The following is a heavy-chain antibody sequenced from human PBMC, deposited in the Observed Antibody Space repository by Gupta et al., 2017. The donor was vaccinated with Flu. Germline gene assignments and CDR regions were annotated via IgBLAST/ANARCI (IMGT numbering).Heavy chain of an antibody. V-gene: IGHV3-15*01. CDR3: TTGQL. D-gene: IGHD6-13*01. J-gene: IGHJ1*01. Sequence: EVQLVESGGGLIQPGQSLRHPCAGSGFRFSKAWMTWVRRSPGKGLEWVGLIKNEDYVGTVHYGEPVKGRFYISRVDSENTVNVQMNNLNIDDTGSYYCTTGQLWGLGTQVTVSS. CDR2: IKNEDYVGTV. CDR1: GFRFSKAW.